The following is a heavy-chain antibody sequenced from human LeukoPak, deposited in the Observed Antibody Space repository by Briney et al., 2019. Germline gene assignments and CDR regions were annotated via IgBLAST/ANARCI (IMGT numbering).Heavy chain of an antibody. V-gene: IGHV1-69*05. CDR2: IIPIFGTA. J-gene: IGHJ4*02. D-gene: IGHD6-6*01. Sequence: SVKVSRKASGGTFSSYAISWVRQAPGQGLEWMGRIIPIFGTANYAQKFQGRVTITTDESTSTAYMELSSLRSEDTAVYYCARSIRAARYDYWGQGTLVTVSS. CDR1: GGTFSSYA. CDR3: ARSIRAARYDY.